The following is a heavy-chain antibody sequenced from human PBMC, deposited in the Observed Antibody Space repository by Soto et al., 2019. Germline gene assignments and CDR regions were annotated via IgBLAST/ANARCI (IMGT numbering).Heavy chain of an antibody. D-gene: IGHD5-18*01. CDR2: ISYSGST. Sequence: SETLSLTCAVLGGSFSGYYWTWIRQSPGKGLEWIGQISYSGSTNYNPSLKSRVFISIDLSKSQFSLNLTSVTAADTAVYYCARSGYSYGDFDFWGQGLLVTVSS. J-gene: IGHJ4*02. CDR3: ARSGYSYGDFDF. CDR1: GGSFSGYY. V-gene: IGHV4-34*01.